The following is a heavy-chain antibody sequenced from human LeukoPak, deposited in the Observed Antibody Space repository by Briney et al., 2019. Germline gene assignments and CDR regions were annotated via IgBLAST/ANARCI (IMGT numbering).Heavy chain of an antibody. CDR1: GFTFSDYY. V-gene: IGHV3-11*01. CDR2: IGSSDSTI. J-gene: IGHJ4*02. D-gene: IGHD1-1*01. CDR3: ARWNLVSDY. Sequence: GGSLRLSCAASGFTFSDYYMSWIRQAPGKGLEWVSYIGSSDSTIYYADSVKGRFTISRDNAKNSLYLQRNSLRAEDTDVYYCARWNLVSDYWGQGTLVTVSS.